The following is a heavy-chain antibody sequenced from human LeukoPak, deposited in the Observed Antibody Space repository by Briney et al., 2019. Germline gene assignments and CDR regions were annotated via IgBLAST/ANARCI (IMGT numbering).Heavy chain of an antibody. Sequence: ASVKVSCKAPGYTFTSYYMHWVRQARGQGLEWMGIINPSGGSTSYAQKFQGRVSMTRDTSTSTVYMELSSLRSEDTAVYYCARVDGDQVNAFDIWGQGTMVTVSS. CDR3: ARVDGDQVNAFDI. CDR2: INPSGGST. J-gene: IGHJ3*02. D-gene: IGHD5-24*01. V-gene: IGHV1-46*01. CDR1: GYTFTSYY.